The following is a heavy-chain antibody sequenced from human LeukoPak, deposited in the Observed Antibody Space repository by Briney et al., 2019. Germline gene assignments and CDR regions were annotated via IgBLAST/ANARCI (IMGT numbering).Heavy chain of an antibody. Sequence: PGGSLRLSCAASGFTFSDYYMSWVRQAPGKGLEWVSVIYSGGSTYYADSVKGRFTISRDNSKNTLYLQMNSLRAEDTAVYYCARGPAPSPPDYWGQGTLVTVSS. J-gene: IGHJ4*02. D-gene: IGHD6-6*01. CDR1: GFTFSDYY. CDR3: ARGPAPSPPDY. V-gene: IGHV3-53*01. CDR2: IYSGGST.